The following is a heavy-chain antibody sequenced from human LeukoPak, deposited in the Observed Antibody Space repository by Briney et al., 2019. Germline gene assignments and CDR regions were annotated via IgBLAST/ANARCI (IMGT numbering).Heavy chain of an antibody. V-gene: IGHV3-23*01. CDR1: GFTFKNDE. CDR2: ISGSGGST. Sequence: GGSLRLTCAASGFTFKNDEMNWVRQAPGKGLEWVSAISGSGGSTYYADSVRGRFTIYRDNPKNTLYLQMNSLRAEDTAVYYCAKQVPTAYVDYWGQGTLVTVSS. CDR3: AKQVPTAYVDY. D-gene: IGHD2-2*01. J-gene: IGHJ4*02.